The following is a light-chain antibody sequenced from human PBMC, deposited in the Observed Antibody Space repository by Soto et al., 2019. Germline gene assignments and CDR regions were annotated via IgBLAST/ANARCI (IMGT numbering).Light chain of an antibody. Sequence: EIVLTQSPGTLSLSPGERATLSCRASQSVSSSYLAWYQQKPGQAPRLLIYGASSMATGIPDRFSGSGSGTDFTITISRLEPEDFAVYYCQQYGSSFTWTFGQGTKVEIK. J-gene: IGKJ1*01. CDR3: QQYGSSFTWT. CDR1: QSVSSSY. CDR2: GAS. V-gene: IGKV3-20*01.